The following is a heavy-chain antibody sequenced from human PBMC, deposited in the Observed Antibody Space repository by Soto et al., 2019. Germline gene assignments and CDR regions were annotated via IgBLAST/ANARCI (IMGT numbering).Heavy chain of an antibody. CDR1: GFTFSTYP. Sequence: GSLRLSCAASGFTFSTYPMSWVRQAPGKGLEWVSGISGGGGSTYYADSVKGRFTISRDNSKNTMYLQMNSLRAEDTAVYYCAKRIRYSSSAGDYWGQGTLVTVSS. D-gene: IGHD6-6*01. J-gene: IGHJ4*02. V-gene: IGHV3-23*01. CDR3: AKRIRYSSSAGDY. CDR2: ISGGGGST.